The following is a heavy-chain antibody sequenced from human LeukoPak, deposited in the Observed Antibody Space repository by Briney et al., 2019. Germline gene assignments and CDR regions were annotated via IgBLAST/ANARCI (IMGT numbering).Heavy chain of an antibody. CDR3: AREGSRDFWSGPVYYFDY. V-gene: IGHV4-59*01. CDR1: GGSISSYY. D-gene: IGHD3-3*01. Sequence: SENLSLTCTVYGGSISSYYWSWIRQPPGKGLVGIGYIHYSGSTYYNPSLTSRVTISVDTSKDRFSLRLSSVTAADTAVYYCAREGSRDFWSGPVYYFDYWGQGTLVTVSS. J-gene: IGHJ4*02. CDR2: IHYSGST.